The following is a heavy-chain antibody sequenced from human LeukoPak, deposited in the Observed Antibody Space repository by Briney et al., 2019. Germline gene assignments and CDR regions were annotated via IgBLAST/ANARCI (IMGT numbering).Heavy chain of an antibody. CDR1: GFTFSTYA. Sequence: PGGSLRLSCAASGFTFSTYAMSWVRQAPGKGLEWVSGISGSGGSTYYADSVKGRPTISRDNSKNMVYLQMNILRAEDTAVYYCAKDPYYDFWSGKYYFDYWGQGTLVTVTS. CDR3: AKDPYYDFWSGKYYFDY. D-gene: IGHD3-3*01. CDR2: ISGSGGST. J-gene: IGHJ4*02. V-gene: IGHV3-23*01.